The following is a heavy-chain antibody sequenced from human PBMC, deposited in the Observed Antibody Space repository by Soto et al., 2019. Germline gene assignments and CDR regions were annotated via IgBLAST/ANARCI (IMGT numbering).Heavy chain of an antibody. V-gene: IGHV3-48*03. CDR2: ISSSGSTI. CDR3: AREYRSSWSYNWFDP. CDR1: GFTFSSYE. Sequence: GGSLRLSCAASGFTFSSYEMNWVRQAPGKGLEWVSYISSSGSTIYYADSVKGRFTISRDNAKNSLYLQMNSLRAEDTAVYYCAREYRSSWSYNWFDPWGHGTLVTVSS. D-gene: IGHD6-13*01. J-gene: IGHJ5*02.